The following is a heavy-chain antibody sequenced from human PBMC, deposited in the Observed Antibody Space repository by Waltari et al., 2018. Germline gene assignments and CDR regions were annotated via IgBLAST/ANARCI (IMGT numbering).Heavy chain of an antibody. V-gene: IGHV1-3*01. D-gene: IGHD3-16*01. Sequence: QVQLVQSGAEVKKPGASVKISCKASGFTFRSYAFHWVRQAPGQTLEWMGWINADNGSTKYSEKLQGRVTITRDRYTGTAYMELSSLRSEDTAKYFCARGPLGGLYAGDYFDYWGQGTLVSVSP. CDR2: INADNGST. J-gene: IGHJ4*02. CDR1: GFTFRSYA. CDR3: ARGPLGGLYAGDYFDY.